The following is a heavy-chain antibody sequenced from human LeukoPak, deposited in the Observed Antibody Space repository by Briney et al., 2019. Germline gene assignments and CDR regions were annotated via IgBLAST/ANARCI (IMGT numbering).Heavy chain of an antibody. V-gene: IGHV4-59*08. CDR1: GDSISSSY. CDR2: FYYSGST. J-gene: IGHJ3*02. CDR3: ARRFSYPAHDVFDI. Sequence: SETLSLTCTVSGDSISSSYWSWIRQPPGKGLEWIGYFYYSGSTHYNPSLKSRVTISVDTSKNQFSLQLGSVTAADTAVYYCARRFSYPAHDVFDIWGQGTMVTVSS.